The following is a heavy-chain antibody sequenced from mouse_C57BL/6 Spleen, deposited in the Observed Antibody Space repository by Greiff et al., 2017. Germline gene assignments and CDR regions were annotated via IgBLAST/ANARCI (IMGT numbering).Heavy chain of an antibody. J-gene: IGHJ4*01. CDR1: GYSITSGYY. CDR3: ARGDYDYVYYAMDY. V-gene: IGHV3-6*01. D-gene: IGHD2-4*01. Sequence: EVQLQQSGPGLVKPSQSLSLTCSVTGYSITSGYYWNWIRQFPGNKLEWMGYISYDGSNNYNPSLKNRISITRDTSKNQFFLKLNSVTTEDTATYYCARGDYDYVYYAMDYWGQGTSVTVSS. CDR2: ISYDGSN.